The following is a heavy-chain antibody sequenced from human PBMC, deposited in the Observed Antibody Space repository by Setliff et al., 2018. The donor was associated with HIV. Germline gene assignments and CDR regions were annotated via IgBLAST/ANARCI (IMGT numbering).Heavy chain of an antibody. Sequence: GGSLRLSCEGSGFTFANAWMSWVRQAPGKGLEWVGRIKSNPDGGTADSAAPVKGRFTISRDDSKNTLFLHMDRLRAEDTAVYYCVRYEPYIVGASTNGRTLDYWGQGILVTVSS. CDR3: VRYEPYIVGASTNGRTLDY. CDR1: GFTFANAW. CDR2: IKSNPDGGTA. V-gene: IGHV3-15*01. J-gene: IGHJ4*02. D-gene: IGHD1-26*01.